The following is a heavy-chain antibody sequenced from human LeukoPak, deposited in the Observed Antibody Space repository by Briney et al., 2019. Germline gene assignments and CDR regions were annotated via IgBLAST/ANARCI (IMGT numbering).Heavy chain of an antibody. J-gene: IGHJ6*02. V-gene: IGHV3-30*18. CDR2: ISYDGSNK. D-gene: IGHD2-8*01. CDR1: GFTFSSYG. Sequence: GGSLRLSCAASGFTFSSYGMHWVRQAPGKGLEWVAVISYDGSNKYYADSVKGRFTISRDNSKNTLYLQMNSLRAEDTAVYYCAKDFAFLYGTEPHYYYGMDVWGQGTTVTVSS. CDR3: AKDFAFLYGTEPHYYYGMDV.